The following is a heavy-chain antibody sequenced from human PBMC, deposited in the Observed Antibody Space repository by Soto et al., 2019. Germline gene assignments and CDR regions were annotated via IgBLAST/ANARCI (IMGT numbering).Heavy chain of an antibody. D-gene: IGHD1-26*01. CDR1: GFTFSSYA. Sequence: HPGGSLRLSCAASGFTFSSYAMSWVRQAPGKGLEWVSAISGSGGSTYYADSVKGRFTISRDNSKNTLYLQMNSLRAEDTAVYYCAKAPYSGSRGYSDYWGQGTLVTVSS. V-gene: IGHV3-23*01. J-gene: IGHJ4*02. CDR2: ISGSGGST. CDR3: AKAPYSGSRGYSDY.